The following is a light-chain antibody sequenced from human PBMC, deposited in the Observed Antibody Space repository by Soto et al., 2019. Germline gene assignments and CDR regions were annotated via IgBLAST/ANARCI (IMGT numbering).Light chain of an antibody. CDR2: GAS. V-gene: IGKV3-20*01. J-gene: IGKJ1*01. Sequence: EIVMTQSPATLSVSPGERATLSFRASQSVSSNLAWYQHKPGQAPRLLVYGASRRATDIPERFSGSGSGADFTLTISRLEPEDFAVYYCQHYGASPQTFGQGTKVDNK. CDR1: QSVSSN. CDR3: QHYGASPQT.